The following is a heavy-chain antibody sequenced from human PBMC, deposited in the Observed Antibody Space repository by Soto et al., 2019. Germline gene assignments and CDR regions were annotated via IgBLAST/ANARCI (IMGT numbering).Heavy chain of an antibody. CDR2: ISSSSSTI. V-gene: IGHV3-48*01. J-gene: IGHJ5*02. Sequence: EVQLVESGGGLVQPGGSLRLSCAASGFTFSSYSMNWVRQAPGKGLEWVSYISSSSSTIYYADSVKGRFTISRDNAKNSPYLQMNSRRAEDTAVYYCARHLERIAEIGWFDPWGQGTLVTVSS. CDR3: ARHLERIAEIGWFDP. D-gene: IGHD6-13*01. CDR1: GFTFSSYS.